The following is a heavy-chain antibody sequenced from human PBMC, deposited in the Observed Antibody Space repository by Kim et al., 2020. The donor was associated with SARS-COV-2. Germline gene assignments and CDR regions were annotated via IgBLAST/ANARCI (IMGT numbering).Heavy chain of an antibody. V-gene: IGHV3-74*01. J-gene: IGHJ5*02. Sequence: DPGTTFSADSVKGRLTISRDNAKNTLYLQMNSLRAGDTAVYYCARGDSGPWGQGTLVTVSS. CDR3: ARGDSGP. D-gene: IGHD1-26*01. CDR2: DPGTT.